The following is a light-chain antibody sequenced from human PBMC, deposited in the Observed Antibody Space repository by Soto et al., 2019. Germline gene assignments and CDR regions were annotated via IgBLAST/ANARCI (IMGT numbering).Light chain of an antibody. CDR2: GAS. Sequence: EIVMTQSPATLSVSPGERATLSCRASQSVSSNLAWHQQKPGQAPRLLIYGASTRATGIPARFSGSGSGTEFTLTISSLQSEDFAVYYCQQYNDWSGTFGQGTKLEIK. V-gene: IGKV3-15*01. CDR3: QQYNDWSGT. J-gene: IGKJ2*01. CDR1: QSVSSN.